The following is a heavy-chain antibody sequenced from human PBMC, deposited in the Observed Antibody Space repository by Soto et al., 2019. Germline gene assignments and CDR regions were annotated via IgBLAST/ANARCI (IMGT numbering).Heavy chain of an antibody. CDR3: ARAWNDCSSTSGYAAGLDY. J-gene: IGHJ4*02. CDR2: IYYSGST. Sequence: QVQLQESGPGLVKPSQTLSLTCTVSGGSISSGGYYWSWIRQHPGKGLEWIGYIYYSGSTYYNPYLKSRVTISVDTSKNQFSLKLSSVTAADTAVYYCARAWNDCSSTSGYAAGLDYWGQGTLVTVSS. V-gene: IGHV4-31*03. D-gene: IGHD2-2*01. CDR1: GGSISSGGYY.